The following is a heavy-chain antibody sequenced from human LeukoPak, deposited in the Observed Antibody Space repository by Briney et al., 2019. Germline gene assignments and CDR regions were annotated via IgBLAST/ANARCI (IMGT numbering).Heavy chain of an antibody. CDR1: SGSISSSNYY. V-gene: IGHV4-61*02. CDR3: ARDPYYGSGSYDY. D-gene: IGHD3-10*01. CDR2: ISTIGIT. J-gene: IGHJ4*02. Sequence: SETLSLTCTVSSGSISSSNYYWSWIRQPAGGGLEWIGRISTIGITNYNPSLISRVTISIDTSKNQFSLKLSSVTAADTAVYYCARDPYYGSGSYDYWGQGTLVTVSS.